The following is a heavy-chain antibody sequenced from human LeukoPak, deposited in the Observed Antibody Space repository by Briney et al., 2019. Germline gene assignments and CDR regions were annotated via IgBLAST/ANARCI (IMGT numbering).Heavy chain of an antibody. CDR1: GGSISSYY. CDR2: IYYSGST. CDR3: ARGYCTNGVCYIGPFDY. V-gene: IGHV4-59*01. Sequence: SETLSLTCTVSGGSISSYYWSWIRQPPGKGLEWIGYIYYSGSTNYNPPLKSRVTISVDTSKNQFSLKLSSVTAADTAVYYCARGYCTNGVCYIGPFDYWGQGTLVTVSS. J-gene: IGHJ4*02. D-gene: IGHD2-8*01.